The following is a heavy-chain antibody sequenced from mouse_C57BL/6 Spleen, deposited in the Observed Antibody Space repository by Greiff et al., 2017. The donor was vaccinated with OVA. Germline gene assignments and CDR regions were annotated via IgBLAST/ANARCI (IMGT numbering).Heavy chain of an antibody. V-gene: IGHV1-55*01. J-gene: IGHJ4*01. CDR2: IYPGSGST. Sequence: QVQLKQPGAELVKPGASVKMSCKASGYTFTSYWITWVKQRPGQGLEWIGDIYPGSGSTNYNEKFKSKATLTVDTSSSTAYMQLSSLTSEDSAVYYCAKIYYYGSSYVRAMDYWGQGTSVTVSS. CDR3: AKIYYYGSSYVRAMDY. D-gene: IGHD1-1*01. CDR1: GYTFTSYW.